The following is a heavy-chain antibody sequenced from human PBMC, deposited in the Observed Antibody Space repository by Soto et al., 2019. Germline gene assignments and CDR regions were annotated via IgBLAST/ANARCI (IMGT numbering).Heavy chain of an antibody. CDR3: AKDWGHRYESGSSYFDY. CDR1: GFTFRNYG. D-gene: IGHD3-10*01. V-gene: IGHV3-30*18. J-gene: IGHJ4*02. CDR2: ISQDGSKK. Sequence: QVELVESGGGVAQPGRSLRLACAAPGFTFRNYGMHWVRQAPGKGLEWVAVISQDGSKKYYVDSVQGRFTISRDNSKKAMYLQMKSLRTEDTAVYYCAKDWGHRYESGSSYFDYWGQGSLVIVSS.